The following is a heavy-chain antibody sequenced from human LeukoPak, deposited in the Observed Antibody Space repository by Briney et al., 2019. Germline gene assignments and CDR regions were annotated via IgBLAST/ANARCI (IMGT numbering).Heavy chain of an antibody. J-gene: IGHJ4*02. D-gene: IGHD4-11*01. CDR1: GGSISSYY. CDR2: INHSGST. CDR3: ARHGGTTVHFDY. Sequence: PSETLSLTCTVSGGSISSYYWSWIRQPPGKGLEWIGEINHSGSTNYNPSLKSRVTISVDTSKNQFSLKLSSVTAADTAVYYCARHGGTTVHFDYWGQGTLVTVSS. V-gene: IGHV4-34*01.